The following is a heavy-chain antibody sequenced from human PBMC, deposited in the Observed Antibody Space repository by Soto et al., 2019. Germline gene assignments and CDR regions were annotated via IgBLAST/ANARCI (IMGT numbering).Heavy chain of an antibody. CDR3: ARRSYCDGDCTRRPYDYYGMDV. V-gene: IGHV5-51*01. D-gene: IGHD2-21*02. CDR2: IYPGDSET. CDR1: GYSFTSYH. J-gene: IGHJ6*02. Sequence: EVHLVQSGAEVKKPGESLRISCKGSGYSFTSYHIVWVRQMPGKGLEWMGIIYPGDSETRYSPSLQGQVTISADKSISSAYLQRSSLKASDTAMYYCARRSYCDGDCTRRPYDYYGMDVWGQGTTVTVSS.